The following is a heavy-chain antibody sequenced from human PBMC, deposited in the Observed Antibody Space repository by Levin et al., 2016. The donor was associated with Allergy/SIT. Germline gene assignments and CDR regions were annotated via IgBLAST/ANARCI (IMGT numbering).Heavy chain of an antibody. CDR1: GFTFRNYA. CDR3: ARTLPSTKYRNTWSDAFDI. Sequence: GESLKISCAASGFTFRNYAMSWVRQVPGRGLEWVSVVTGGGGTTYYTDSVKGRFTVSRDNSENTVYLQMNSLRADDTAVYYCARTLPSTKYRNTWSDAFDIWGQGTMVIVSS. CDR2: VTGGGGTT. V-gene: IGHV3-23*01. J-gene: IGHJ3*02. D-gene: IGHD6-6*01.